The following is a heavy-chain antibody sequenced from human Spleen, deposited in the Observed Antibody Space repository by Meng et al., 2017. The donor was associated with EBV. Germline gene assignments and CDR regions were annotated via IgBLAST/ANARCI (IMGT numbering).Heavy chain of an antibody. J-gene: IGHJ4*02. CDR1: GYTFTSYG. CDR2: ISAYNGNT. CDR3: ARDPSSYSSGWYVPFDY. D-gene: IGHD6-19*01. V-gene: IGHV1-18*01. Sequence: QVQLVQVGAEVKKPGASLNVSCKASGYTFTSYGISWVRQAPGQGLEWMGWISAYNGNTNYAQKLQGRVTMTTDTSTSTAYMELRSLRSDDTAVYYCARDPSSYSSGWYVPFDYWGQGTLVTVSS.